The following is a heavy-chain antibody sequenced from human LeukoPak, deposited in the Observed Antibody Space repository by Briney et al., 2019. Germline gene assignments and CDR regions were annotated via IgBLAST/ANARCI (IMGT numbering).Heavy chain of an antibody. CDR3: ARDLESSGWPKSSDY. J-gene: IGHJ4*02. D-gene: IGHD6-19*01. CDR1: GYTFTSYY. Sequence: ASVEVSCKASGYTFTSYYMHWVRQAPGQGLEWMGIINPSGGSTSYAQKFQGRVTMTRDTSTSTVYMELSSLRSEDTAVYYCARDLESSGWPKSSDYWGQGTLVTVSS. V-gene: IGHV1-46*01. CDR2: INPSGGST.